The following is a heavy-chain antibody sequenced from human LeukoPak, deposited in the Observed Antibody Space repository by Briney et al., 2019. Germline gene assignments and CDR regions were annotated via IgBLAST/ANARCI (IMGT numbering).Heavy chain of an antibody. D-gene: IGHD6-13*01. CDR2: ISGSGGST. J-gene: IGHJ4*02. V-gene: IGHV3-23*01. Sequence: GGSLRLSCAASGFTFSSYAMSWVRQAPGKGLEWVSAISGSGGSTYYADSVKGRFTISRDNPKNTLYLQMNSLRAEDTAVYYCAKDPEYSSSYIDYWGQGTLVTVSS. CDR3: AKDPEYSSSYIDY. CDR1: GFTFSSYA.